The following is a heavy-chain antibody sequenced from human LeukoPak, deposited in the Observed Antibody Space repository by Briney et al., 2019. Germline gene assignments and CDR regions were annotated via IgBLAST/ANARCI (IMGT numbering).Heavy chain of an antibody. CDR1: GFTFSSYE. D-gene: IGHD5-18*01. CDR3: ARQQLQLWYD. Sequence: GGSLRLSCAASGFTFSSYEMNWVRQAPGKGLEWVSYISSSAGTTYYADSVKGRFTISRDNAKNSLYLQMNSVRAEDTAVYYCARQQLQLWYDWGQGTLVTVSS. J-gene: IGHJ4*02. V-gene: IGHV3-48*03. CDR2: ISSSAGTT.